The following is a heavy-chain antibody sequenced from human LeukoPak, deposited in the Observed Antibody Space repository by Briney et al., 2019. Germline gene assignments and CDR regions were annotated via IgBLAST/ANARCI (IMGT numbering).Heavy chain of an antibody. CDR3: TKDPNGDYIGAFDP. V-gene: IGHV3-23*01. D-gene: IGHD4-17*01. CDR2: ITGGHYAT. J-gene: IGHJ5*02. CDR1: GFRFSSFA. Sequence: GGSLRLSCAASGFRFSSFAMTWVRQAPGKGLEWVSSITGGHYATYNTDSVKGRFTISRDNAKNTLYLQMNSLRADDTAIYYCTKDPNGDYIGAFDPWGQGTLVTVSS.